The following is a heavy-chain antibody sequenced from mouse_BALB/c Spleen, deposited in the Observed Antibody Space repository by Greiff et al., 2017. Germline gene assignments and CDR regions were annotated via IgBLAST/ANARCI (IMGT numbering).Heavy chain of an antibody. CDR1: GFTFSNYW. J-gene: IGHJ3*01. D-gene: IGHD2-4*01. Sequence: EVKVEESGGGLVQPGGSMKLSCVASGFTFSNYWMNWVRQSPEKGLEWVAEIRLKSNNYATHYAESVKGRFTISRDDSKSSVYLQMNNLRAEDTGIYYCTRGDDYDGPSWFAYWGQGTLVTVSA. V-gene: IGHV6-6*02. CDR3: TRGDDYDGPSWFAY. CDR2: IRLKSNNYAT.